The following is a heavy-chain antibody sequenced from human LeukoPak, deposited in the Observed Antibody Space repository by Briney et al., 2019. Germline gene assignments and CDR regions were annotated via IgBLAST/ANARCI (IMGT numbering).Heavy chain of an antibody. V-gene: IGHV4-59*06. Sequence: SETLSLTCTVSGGSISSYYWSWIRQHPGKGLEWIGYIYYSGSTYYNPSLKSRVTISVDTSKNQFSLKLSSVTAADTAVYYCARGDYSYGSLYFFDYWGQGTLVTVSS. CDR3: ARGDYSYGSLYFFDY. D-gene: IGHD5-18*01. J-gene: IGHJ4*02. CDR2: IYYSGST. CDR1: GGSISSYY.